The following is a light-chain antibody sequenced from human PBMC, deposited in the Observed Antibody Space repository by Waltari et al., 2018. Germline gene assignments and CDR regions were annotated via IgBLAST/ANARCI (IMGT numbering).Light chain of an antibody. CDR3: QHYVRLPAT. CDR2: GAS. CDR1: QSVGRS. Sequence: EIVFTQSPGTLSLSPGERATISWKASQSVGRSLAWYQQKPGQAPRLLIYGASSRATGVPDRFSGSGSGTDFSLTISGLEPEDFAVYYCQHYVRLPATFGQGTKVEI. V-gene: IGKV3-20*01. J-gene: IGKJ1*01.